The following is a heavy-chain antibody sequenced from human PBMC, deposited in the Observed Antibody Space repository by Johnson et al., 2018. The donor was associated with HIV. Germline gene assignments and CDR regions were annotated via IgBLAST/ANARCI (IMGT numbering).Heavy chain of an antibody. V-gene: IGHV3-72*01. CDR2: IRSKAYGGTT. Sequence: PGRSLRLSCAASGFTFSDYYMSWIRQAPGKGLEWVGFIRSKAYGGTTEYAASVKGRFTISRDDSKNSLYLQMNSLKIEDTAVYYCARDGYSGGFDIWGQGTMVTVSP. CDR1: GFTFSDYY. J-gene: IGHJ3*02. CDR3: ARDGYSGGFDI. D-gene: IGHD2-21*01.